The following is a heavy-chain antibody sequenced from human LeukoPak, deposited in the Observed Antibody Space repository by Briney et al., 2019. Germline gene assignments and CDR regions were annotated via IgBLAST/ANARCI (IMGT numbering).Heavy chain of an antibody. CDR3: ARYGDYTNFDY. D-gene: IGHD4-17*01. Sequence: EASVKVSCKASGYTFTSYYMHWVRQAPGQGLEWMGISNPSGGSTTYAQKFQGRVTMARDTSTSTVYMELSSLRSEDTAVYYCARYGDYTNFDYWGQGTLVTVSS. V-gene: IGHV1-46*01. J-gene: IGHJ4*02. CDR2: SNPSGGST. CDR1: GYTFTSYY.